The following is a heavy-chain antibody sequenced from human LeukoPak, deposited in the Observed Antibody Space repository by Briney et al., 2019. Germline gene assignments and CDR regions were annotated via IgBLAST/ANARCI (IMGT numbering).Heavy chain of an antibody. V-gene: IGHV3-NL1*01. CDR2: ISGSGGRT. CDR1: GFTFSSYG. Sequence: GGSLRLSCAASGFTFSSYGMHWVRQAPGKGLEWVSGISGSGGRTYYADSVKGRFTISRDNSKNTLYLQMNSLRAEDTAVYYCARDYQDIVVVPAAHDAFDIWGQGTMVTVSS. J-gene: IGHJ3*02. D-gene: IGHD2-2*01. CDR3: ARDYQDIVVVPAAHDAFDI.